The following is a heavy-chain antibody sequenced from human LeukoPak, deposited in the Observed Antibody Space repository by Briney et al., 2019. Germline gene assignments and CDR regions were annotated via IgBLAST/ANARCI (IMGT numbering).Heavy chain of an antibody. CDR2: LSGSGATT. D-gene: IGHD5-24*01. Sequence: GGSLLLSFSASRFPFYTYAMTWVRQPPGKGLEWVSGLSGSGATTYYSASVKGRFTISRDNSKNTLYLQMNSLRAEDTAVYYCAKATAYNSYYFDCWGQGTLVTVSS. CDR3: AKATAYNSYYFDC. CDR1: RFPFYTYA. J-gene: IGHJ4*02. V-gene: IGHV3-23*01.